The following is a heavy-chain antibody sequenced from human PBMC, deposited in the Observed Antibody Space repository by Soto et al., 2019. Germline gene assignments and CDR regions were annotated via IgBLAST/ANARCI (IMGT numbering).Heavy chain of an antibody. J-gene: IGHJ1*01. CDR2: MNPDSGDT. Sequence: ASVKVSCKASGYSFTSHDINWVRQASGQGPEWMGWMNPDSGDTGYAQNFQGRVTMTRNTFTRTAYMELSSLRSEDTAVYYCAFVGGNWHHDQLAYWGQGTLVLVSS. V-gene: IGHV1-8*01. CDR3: AFVGGNWHHDQLAY. CDR1: GYSFTSHD. D-gene: IGHD1-1*01.